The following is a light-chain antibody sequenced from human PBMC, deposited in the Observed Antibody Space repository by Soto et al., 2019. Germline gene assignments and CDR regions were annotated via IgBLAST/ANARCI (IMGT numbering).Light chain of an antibody. CDR1: QTLSTNS. CDR2: AAS. J-gene: IGKJ3*01. Sequence: EIVLTQSPGILSLSPGERATLSCRASQTLSTNSLAWYQQRPGQTPRLLIYAASTRNTDIPDRFNGSGSGTVFALTLSRLEPEDFALYSCQQYDASPLTFGPGTKVDVK. CDR3: QQYDASPLT. V-gene: IGKV3-20*01.